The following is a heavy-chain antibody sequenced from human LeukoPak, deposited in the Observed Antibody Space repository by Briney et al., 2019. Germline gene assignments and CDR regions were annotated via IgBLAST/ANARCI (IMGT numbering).Heavy chain of an antibody. J-gene: IGHJ6*02. V-gene: IGHV3-21*01. CDR1: GFTFSSYS. Sequence: GGSLRLSCAASGFTFSSYSMNWVRQAPGKGLEWVSSISSSSSYIYYADSVKGRFTISRDNAKNSLYLQMNSLRAEDTAVYYCARDHRILLWFGEEDYYYGMDAWGQGTTVTVSS. CDR3: ARDHRILLWFGEEDYYYGMDA. D-gene: IGHD3-10*01. CDR2: ISSSSSYI.